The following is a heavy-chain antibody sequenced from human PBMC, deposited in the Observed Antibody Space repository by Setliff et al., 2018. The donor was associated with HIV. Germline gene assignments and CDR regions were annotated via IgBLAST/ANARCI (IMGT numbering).Heavy chain of an antibody. CDR2: INSRGSGT. CDR3: ARVLLRTNAVYGVVSNRFDP. Sequence: PGGSLRLSCVGSGFTFSTFAMSWVRQAPGKGLEWVSDINSRGSGTYYAESVKGRFFVSRDNSRNTLLLQMNSLRADDTAVYYCARVLLRTNAVYGVVSNRFDPWGQGTLVTVSS. J-gene: IGHJ5*02. D-gene: IGHD2-8*01. V-gene: IGHV3-23*01. CDR1: GFTFSTFA.